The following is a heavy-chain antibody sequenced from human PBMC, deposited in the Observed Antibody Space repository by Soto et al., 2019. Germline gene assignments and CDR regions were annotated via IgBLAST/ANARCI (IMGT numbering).Heavy chain of an antibody. CDR1: GYTFTRYG. J-gene: IGHJ4*02. D-gene: IGHD6-13*01. Sequence: GGSVDGSRQASGYTFTRYGFSWVRQAPGQGLEWMGWISAYNGNTNYAQKLQGRVTMTTDTSTSTAYMELRSLRADDTAVYYCARSHGLIAQQLDHSGYWGQGTLVTVSS. CDR2: ISAYNGNT. V-gene: IGHV1-18*01. CDR3: ARSHGLIAQQLDHSGY.